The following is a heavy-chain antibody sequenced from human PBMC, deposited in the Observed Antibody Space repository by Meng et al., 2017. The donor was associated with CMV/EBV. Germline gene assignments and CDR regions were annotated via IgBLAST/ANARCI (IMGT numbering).Heavy chain of an antibody. Sequence: GESLKISCAASGFTFSSYSMNWVRQAPGKGLEWVSSISSSSSYIYYADSVKGRFTISRDNAKNSLYLQMNSLRAEDTAVYYCARDAPGSGSYYIPALSRNCGMDVWGQGTTVTVSS. J-gene: IGHJ6*02. D-gene: IGHD3-10*01. CDR2: ISSSSSYI. V-gene: IGHV3-21*01. CDR1: GFTFSSYS. CDR3: ARDAPGSGSYYIPALSRNCGMDV.